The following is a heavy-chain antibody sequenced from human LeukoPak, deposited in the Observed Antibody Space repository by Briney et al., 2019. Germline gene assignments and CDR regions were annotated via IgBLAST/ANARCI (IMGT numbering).Heavy chain of an antibody. CDR3: ADSNYWYPVDY. J-gene: IGHJ4*02. D-gene: IGHD4-11*01. Sequence: PGRSLRLSCAASGFTFSNYDVHWVRQAPGKGLEWVAVIWYDGSNKYYVDSVKGRFTISRDISKNTLYLQMNSLSAEDTALYYCADSNYWYPVDYWGQGTLVTVSS. V-gene: IGHV3-33*01. CDR1: GFTFSNYD. CDR2: IWYDGSNK.